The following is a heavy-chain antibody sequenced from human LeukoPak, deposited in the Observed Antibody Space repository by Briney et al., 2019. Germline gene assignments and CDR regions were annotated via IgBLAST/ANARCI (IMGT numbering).Heavy chain of an antibody. J-gene: IGHJ4*02. D-gene: IGHD2-21*02. CDR3: VRDGPVETSGHYFDS. Sequence: LSGGPLRLSCTASGFTFSAYAMSWVRQAPGKGLEWVSAVTSSGGTPYYADTVKGRFTISRDNSKNTLYLQMNSLRAEDTAVYYCVRDGPVETSGHYFDSWGQGTLVTVSS. CDR2: VTSSGGTP. CDR1: GFTFSAYA. V-gene: IGHV3-23*01.